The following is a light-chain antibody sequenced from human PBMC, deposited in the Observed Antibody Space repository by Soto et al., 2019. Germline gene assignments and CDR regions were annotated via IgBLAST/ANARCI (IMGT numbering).Light chain of an antibody. CDR3: CSYVGATTYV. Sequence: QSALTQPAYVSGSAGQSITITCTGSARNIGGYNLVSWYQHHAGKAPKVIIYEGVKRPSGVSNRFSGSKSGTTASLTISGLQAEDEADYYCCSYVGATTYVFGSGTKLTVL. V-gene: IGLV2-23*01. CDR2: EGV. J-gene: IGLJ1*01. CDR1: ARNIGGYNL.